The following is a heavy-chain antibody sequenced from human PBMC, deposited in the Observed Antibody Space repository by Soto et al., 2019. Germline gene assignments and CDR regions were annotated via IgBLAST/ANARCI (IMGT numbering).Heavy chain of an antibody. V-gene: IGHV5-51*01. CDR3: ARQGSSTWAY. CDR1: GYSFSSNW. D-gene: IGHD6-13*01. J-gene: IGHJ4*02. CDR2: IFPGDSDT. Sequence: PXXSLKVSCKGSGYSFSSNWIGWVLQMPGKGLEWMGIIFPGDSDTRYSPSFQGQVTISADKSITTAYLQWSSLKASDTAMYYCARQGSSTWAYWGQGTLVTVSS.